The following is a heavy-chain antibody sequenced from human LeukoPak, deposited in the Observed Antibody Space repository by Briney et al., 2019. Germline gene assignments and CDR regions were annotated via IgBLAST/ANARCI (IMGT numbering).Heavy chain of an antibody. CDR1: GFTFSRYS. Sequence: AGGSLRLSCAASGFTFSRYSMNWVRQAPGKGLEWVSIISGSGDTTHYTDSVKGRFTVSRDNSKNTLYLQMNSLRAEDTAVYYCARGGVYSTSAVDYWGQGTLVTVSP. D-gene: IGHD6-6*01. CDR2: ISGSGDTT. V-gene: IGHV3-23*01. J-gene: IGHJ4*02. CDR3: ARGGVYSTSAVDY.